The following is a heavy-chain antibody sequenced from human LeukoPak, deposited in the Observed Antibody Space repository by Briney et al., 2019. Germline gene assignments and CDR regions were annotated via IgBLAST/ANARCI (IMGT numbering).Heavy chain of an antibody. Sequence: GGSLRLSCAASGFTFDEYAMHWVRQAPGKGLEWVAGISWNSGSIGYGDSVKGRFTISRDNAKNAPYLQMNRLRVEDTALYYCAKDIGISSSWGQGTLVTVSS. CDR1: GFTFDEYA. V-gene: IGHV3-9*01. J-gene: IGHJ4*02. CDR3: AKDIGISSS. D-gene: IGHD6-13*01. CDR2: ISWNSGSI.